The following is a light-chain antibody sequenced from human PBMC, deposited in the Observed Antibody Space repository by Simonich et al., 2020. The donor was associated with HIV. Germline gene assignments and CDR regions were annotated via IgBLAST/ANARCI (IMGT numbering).Light chain of an antibody. CDR3: SSYTSSSTVV. Sequence: QSALTQPASVSGSPGQSITISCTGTKSDVGVYNHVSWFQQHPGQAPKLMIYDVSKRPSGVSSRFSGFKSGNTASLTISGLQAEDEADYYCSSYTSSSTVVFGGGTKLTVL. CDR1: KSDVGVYNH. J-gene: IGLJ3*02. CDR2: DVS. V-gene: IGLV2-14*01.